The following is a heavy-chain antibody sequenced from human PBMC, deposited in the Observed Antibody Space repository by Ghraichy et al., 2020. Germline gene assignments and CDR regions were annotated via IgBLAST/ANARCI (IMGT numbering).Heavy chain of an antibody. D-gene: IGHD2-8*02. J-gene: IGHJ4*02. V-gene: IGHV3-48*03. CDR1: GFIFSDSD. Sequence: GGSLRLSCAASGFIFSDSDMNWVRQAPGEGLEWISYISAGGGIIKYADSVKGRFIISRDNVKYSLYLEMHSLSPEDTAIYYCVTDGPGLRDFESWGQGTLVTVSS. CDR3: VTDGPGLRDFES. CDR2: ISAGGGII.